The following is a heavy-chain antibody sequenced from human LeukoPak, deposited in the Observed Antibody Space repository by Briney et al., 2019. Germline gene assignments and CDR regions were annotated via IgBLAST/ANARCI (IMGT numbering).Heavy chain of an antibody. CDR1: GFTFSSYA. CDR3: AKGYYYDSSGYYFSLVAFDI. D-gene: IGHD3-22*01. Sequence: GGSLRLSCAASGFTFSSYAKSWVRQAPGKGLEWVSAISGSGGSTYYADSVKGRFTISRDNSKNTLYLQMNSLRAEDTAVYYCAKGYYYDSSGYYFSLVAFDIWGQGTMVTVSS. J-gene: IGHJ3*02. V-gene: IGHV3-23*01. CDR2: ISGSGGST.